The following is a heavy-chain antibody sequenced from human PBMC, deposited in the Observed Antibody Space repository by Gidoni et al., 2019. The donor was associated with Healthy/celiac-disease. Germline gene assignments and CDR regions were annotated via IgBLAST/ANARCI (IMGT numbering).Heavy chain of an antibody. CDR2: ISGSGGST. V-gene: IGHV3-23*01. Sequence: EVQLLESGGGLVQPGGSLRLSCAASGFTFSSYAMSWVRQAPGKGLEWVSAISGSGGSTYYADAGKGRFTISRDNSKNTLYLQMNSLRAEDTAVYYCAKDVVYSSNTGVVYGGQGTLVTVSS. J-gene: IGHJ4*02. CDR3: AKDVVYSSNTGVVY. D-gene: IGHD6-13*01. CDR1: GFTFSSYA.